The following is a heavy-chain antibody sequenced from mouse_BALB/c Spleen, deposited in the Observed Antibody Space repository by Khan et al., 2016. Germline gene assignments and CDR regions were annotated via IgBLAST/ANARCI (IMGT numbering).Heavy chain of an antibody. CDR3: ARNSYGGRFGAMHQ. CDR1: GYRITDYW. Sequence: QVQLQQSGAELVRPGTSVKMSCKAAGYRITDYWIGWVKQRPGHGLECIGDIYPGGDYTKYHEKFKGKGTLTADTSSNTVYMQLRSLTSDDSAIYHCARNSYGGRFGAMHQWGQGTSVTVSS. J-gene: IGHJ4*01. CDR2: IYPGGDYT. V-gene: IGHV1-63*02. D-gene: IGHD1-1*01.